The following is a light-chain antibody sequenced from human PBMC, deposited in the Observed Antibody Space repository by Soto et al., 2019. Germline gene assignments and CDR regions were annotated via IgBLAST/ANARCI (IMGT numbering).Light chain of an antibody. CDR1: QSVSSSY. Sequence: EIVLTQSPGTLSLSPGEIATLSCSASQSVSSSYLAWYQQKPGQAPRLLIYGASSRATGIPDRFSGSGSGTDFTLTISRLEPEDFAVYSCQQYGSSPGTFGQGTKVDI. J-gene: IGKJ1*01. CDR3: QQYGSSPGT. V-gene: IGKV3-20*01. CDR2: GAS.